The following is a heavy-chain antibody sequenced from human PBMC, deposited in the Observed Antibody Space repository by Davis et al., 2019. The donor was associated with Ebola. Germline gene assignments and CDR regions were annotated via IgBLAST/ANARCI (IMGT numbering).Heavy chain of an antibody. V-gene: IGHV3-21*01. CDR1: GFSFSSYE. D-gene: IGHD3-10*01. J-gene: IGHJ4*02. Sequence: PGGSLRLSCAASGFSFSSYEMNWVRQAPGKGLEWVSSISSSSSYKYYADSVKGRFTISRDNAKNSLYLQMNSLRAEDTAVFYCARCSSGSYWGGSLVFDYWGQGTLVTVSS. CDR2: ISSSSSYK. CDR3: ARCSSGSYWGGSLVFDY.